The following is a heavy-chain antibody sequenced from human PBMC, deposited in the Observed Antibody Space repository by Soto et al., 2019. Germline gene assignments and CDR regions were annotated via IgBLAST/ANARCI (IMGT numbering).Heavy chain of an antibody. D-gene: IGHD2-2*01. Sequence: QVQLVESGGGVVQPGRSQRLSCAASGFTFSMYGMHWVRQAPGKGLEWMATVYYDGHNKYYADSVRGRFIISRDNSKNMVDLQINSLRAEDTAVYYCARDPPSTLGSFDIWGRGTMVTVSS. CDR2: VYYDGHNK. CDR3: ARDPPSTLGSFDI. J-gene: IGHJ3*02. V-gene: IGHV3-33*01. CDR1: GFTFSMYG.